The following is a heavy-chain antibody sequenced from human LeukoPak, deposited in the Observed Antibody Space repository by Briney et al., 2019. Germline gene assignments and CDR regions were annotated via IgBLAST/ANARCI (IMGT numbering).Heavy chain of an antibody. J-gene: IGHJ4*02. CDR1: GLTYSAQY. Sequence: GGSLRLSCAVSGLTYSAQYMSWIRQAPGKGLEWISYISNSGSYTNYADSVRGRFTISRDNAENSLFLQMNSLRAEDTAVYYCARVSSLAVAGFFDYWGQGILVTVSS. V-gene: IGHV3-11*06. CDR3: ARVSSLAVAGFFDY. CDR2: ISNSGSYT. D-gene: IGHD6-19*01.